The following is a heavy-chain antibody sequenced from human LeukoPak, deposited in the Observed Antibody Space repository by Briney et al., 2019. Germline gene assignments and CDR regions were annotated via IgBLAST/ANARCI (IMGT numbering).Heavy chain of an antibody. D-gene: IGHD6-19*01. Sequence: GGSLRLSCTASGFTFGDYAMRWVRQAPGKGLEWVGFIRSKAYGGTTEYAASVKGRFTISRVDSTSIAYLQMNSLKTEDTAVYYCTRDLRRGVTLDLDIAVASNDYWGQGTLVTVSS. CDR2: IRSKAYGGTT. V-gene: IGHV3-49*04. CDR1: GFTFGDYA. CDR3: TRDLRRGVTLDLDIAVASNDY. J-gene: IGHJ4*02.